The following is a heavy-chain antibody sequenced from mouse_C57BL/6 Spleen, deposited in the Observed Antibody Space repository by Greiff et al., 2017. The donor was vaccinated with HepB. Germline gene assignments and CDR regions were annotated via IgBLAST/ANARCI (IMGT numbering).Heavy chain of an antibody. J-gene: IGHJ2*01. CDR2: ISYDGSN. CDR3: ARDRVAPFDY. CDR1: GYSITSGYY. Sequence: DVQLQESGPGLVKPSQSLSLTCSVTGYSITSGYYWNWIRQFPGNKLEWMGYISYDGSNNYNPSLKNRISITRDTSKNQFFLKLNSVTTEDTATYYCARDRVAPFDYWGQGTTLTVSS. V-gene: IGHV3-6*01. D-gene: IGHD1-1*01.